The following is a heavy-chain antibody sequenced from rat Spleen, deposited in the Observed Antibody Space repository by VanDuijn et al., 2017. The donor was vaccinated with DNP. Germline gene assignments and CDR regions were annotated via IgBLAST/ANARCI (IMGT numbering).Heavy chain of an antibody. D-gene: IGHD1-7*01. Sequence: EVQLVESGGGLVQPGRSLKLSCVASGFTFSAYNMAWARQAPKKGLEWVATIIFDGNRTYYRDSVKGRFTISRDNAKSTLYLQMDSLRSEDTATYYCVRWVRALDYWGQGVMVTVSS. CDR1: GFTFSAYN. V-gene: IGHV5S10*01. J-gene: IGHJ2*01. CDR2: IIFDGNRT. CDR3: VRWVRALDY.